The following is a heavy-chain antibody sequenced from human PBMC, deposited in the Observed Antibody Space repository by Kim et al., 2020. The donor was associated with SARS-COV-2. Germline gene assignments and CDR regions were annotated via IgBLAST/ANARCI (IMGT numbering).Heavy chain of an antibody. CDR2: ISYDGSNK. CDR3: AKDRASGSYGFDY. D-gene: IGHD1-26*01. CDR1: GFTFSSYG. Sequence: GGSLRLSCAASGFTFSSYGMHWVRQAPGKGLEWVAVISYDGSNKYYADSVKGRFTISRDNSKNTLYLQMNSLRAGDTAVYYCAKDRASGSYGFDYWCKGTLVTIAS. J-gene: IGHJ4*02. V-gene: IGHV3-30*18.